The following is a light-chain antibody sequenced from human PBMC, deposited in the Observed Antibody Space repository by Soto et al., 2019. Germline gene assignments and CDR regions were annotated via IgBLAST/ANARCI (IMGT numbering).Light chain of an antibody. CDR1: SSDVGGYNY. J-gene: IGLJ2*01. V-gene: IGLV2-14*01. Sequence: QSALTQPASVSGSPGRSITISCTGTSSDVGGYNYVSWYQQHPGKAPKVMIYDVSNRPSGVSNRFSGSKSGNTASLTISGLQAEDEADYYCSSYTISSTYVIFGGGTQLTVL. CDR3: SSYTISSTYVI. CDR2: DVS.